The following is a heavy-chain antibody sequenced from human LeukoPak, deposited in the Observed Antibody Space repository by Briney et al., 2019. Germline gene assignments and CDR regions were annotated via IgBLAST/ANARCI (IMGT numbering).Heavy chain of an antibody. CDR3: AREGRDGYNFRAFDY. Sequence: PSETLSLTCTVSGGSISSYYWSWIRQPPGKGLEWIGYIYYSGSTNYNPSLKSRVTISVDTSKNQFSLKLSSVTAADTAVYYCAREGRDGYNFRAFDYWGQGTLVTVSS. CDR1: GGSISSYY. V-gene: IGHV4-59*01. D-gene: IGHD5-24*01. CDR2: IYYSGST. J-gene: IGHJ4*02.